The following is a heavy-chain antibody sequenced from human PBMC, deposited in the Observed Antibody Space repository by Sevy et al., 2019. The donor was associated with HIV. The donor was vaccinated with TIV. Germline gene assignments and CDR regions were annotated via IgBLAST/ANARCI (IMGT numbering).Heavy chain of an antibody. D-gene: IGHD2-21*02. CDR2: IIPVYGTT. V-gene: IGHV1-69*13. J-gene: IGHJ4*02. CDR3: ARDMTCGGDCYYFDN. CDR1: GDTFRKYV. Sequence: ASVKISCKASGDTFRKYVISWVRQAPDQGLEWMGGIIPVYGTTNYAQKFQARVTFTADESTSTVYMELSRLRSEDTAVYYCARDMTCGGDCYYFDNWGQGTLVTVSS.